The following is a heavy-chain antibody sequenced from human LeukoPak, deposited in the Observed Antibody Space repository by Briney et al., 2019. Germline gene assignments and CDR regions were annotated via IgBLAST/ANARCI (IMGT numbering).Heavy chain of an antibody. Sequence: SETLSLTCTVSGSSIRSSYYYWGWIRQPPGKGLEWIGSIYDSGSTYYNPSLKSRVTISVDTSKNQFSLKLSSVTAADTAVYYCARVPSAAAPLLFDYWGQGTLVTVS. CDR2: IYDSGST. CDR1: GSSIRSSYYY. CDR3: ARVPSAAAPLLFDY. J-gene: IGHJ4*02. V-gene: IGHV4-39*07. D-gene: IGHD6-13*01.